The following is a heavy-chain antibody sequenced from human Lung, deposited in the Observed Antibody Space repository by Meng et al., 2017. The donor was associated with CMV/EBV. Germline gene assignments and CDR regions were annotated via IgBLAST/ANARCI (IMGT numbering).Heavy chain of an antibody. D-gene: IGHD6-19*01. CDR1: GGSISSYY. J-gene: IGHJ4*02. Sequence: QVQLQGPGPGPVKPSETSSLTCLVSGGSISSYYWSWIRQSAGKGLEWIGRIYTSGTTIYNPSLKSRLTLSLDTSKNQFSLKLNSVTAADTAVYYCARAEADTGNFDYWGQGTLVTVSS. CDR2: IYTSGTT. CDR3: ARAEADTGNFDY. V-gene: IGHV4-4*07.